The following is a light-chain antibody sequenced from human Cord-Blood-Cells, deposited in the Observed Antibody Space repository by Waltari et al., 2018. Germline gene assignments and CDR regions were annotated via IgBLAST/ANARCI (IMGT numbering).Light chain of an antibody. CDR2: DVS. CDR1: QSVSSY. V-gene: IGKV3-11*01. J-gene: IGKJ1*01. CDR3: QQRSNWPPT. Sequence: EIVLTQSPATLSLSPGERATLSGRASQSVSSYLAWYQQKPGQAPRLLIYDVSNRATGIPARFSGSGSGTDFTLTISSLEPEDFAVYYCQQRSNWPPTFGQGTKVEIK.